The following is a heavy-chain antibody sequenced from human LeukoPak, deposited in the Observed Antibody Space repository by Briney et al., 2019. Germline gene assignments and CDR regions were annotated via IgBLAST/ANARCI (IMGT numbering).Heavy chain of an antibody. J-gene: IGHJ4*02. CDR2: ISGSGDST. V-gene: IGHV3-23*02. CDR1: KFNFA. Sequence: PGGSLRLSCVASKFNFAMSWVRQTAGKGLEWVSAISGSGDSTFYRDSVKGRFTISRDNSKNTLYLQMNSLRGEDTAVYFCARGGVDYYGSGTYYIMYYFDYWGQGALVTVSS. CDR3: ARGGVDYYGSGTYYIMYYFDY. D-gene: IGHD3-10*01.